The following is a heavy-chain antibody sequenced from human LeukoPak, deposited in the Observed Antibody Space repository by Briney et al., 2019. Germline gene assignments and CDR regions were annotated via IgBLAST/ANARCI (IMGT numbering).Heavy chain of an antibody. Sequence: GGPLKLSGAAPGFTFSAYARTWVRQATGKGLKWFSAIGTTDDTYYPGSMKGRFTISRENAKNSLYLQMNSLRVEDTAMYYCARSGAEHRYGFDPWGQGTLVTVSS. D-gene: IGHD5-24*01. CDR2: IGTTDDT. CDR3: ARSGAEHRYGFDP. CDR1: GFTFSAYA. V-gene: IGHV3-13*01. J-gene: IGHJ5*02.